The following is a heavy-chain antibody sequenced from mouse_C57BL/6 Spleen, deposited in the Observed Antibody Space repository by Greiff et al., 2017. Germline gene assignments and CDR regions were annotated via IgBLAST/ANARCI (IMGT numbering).Heavy chain of an antibody. Sequence: QVQLQQPGAELVKPGASVKLSCKASGYTFTSYWMHWVKQRPGQGLEWIGMIHPKSGSTNYNEKFKSKATLTVDKSSSTAYMQLSSLTSEDSAVYYCARDYYDYENAMDYWGQGTSVTVSS. J-gene: IGHJ4*01. CDR2: IHPKSGST. CDR1: GYTFTSYW. V-gene: IGHV1-64*01. D-gene: IGHD2-4*01. CDR3: ARDYYDYENAMDY.